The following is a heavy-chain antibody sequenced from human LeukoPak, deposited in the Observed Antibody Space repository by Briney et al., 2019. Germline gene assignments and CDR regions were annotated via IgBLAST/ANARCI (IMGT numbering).Heavy chain of an antibody. Sequence: AGSLRLSCAASGFTFSSYAMSWVRQATGKGLEWVTAISGSGGSTYYADSVKGRFTISRDNSKNTLYLQMNSLRAEDTAVYYCAKDINWNDGFDYWGQGTLVTVSS. D-gene: IGHD1-1*01. CDR1: GFTFSSYA. CDR2: ISGSGGST. J-gene: IGHJ4*02. CDR3: AKDINWNDGFDY. V-gene: IGHV3-23*01.